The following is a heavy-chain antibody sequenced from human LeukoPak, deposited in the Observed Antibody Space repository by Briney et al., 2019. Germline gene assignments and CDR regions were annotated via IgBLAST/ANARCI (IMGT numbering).Heavy chain of an antibody. J-gene: IGHJ3*02. Sequence: GGSLRLSCAASGFTFDDYAMHWVRQAPGKGLEWVSLISGDGGSTYYADSVKGRFTISRDNSKNSLYLRMNSLRTEDTALYYCANRVVVTVYDAFDIWGQGTMVTVSS. V-gene: IGHV3-43*02. CDR1: GFTFDDYA. D-gene: IGHD2-21*02. CDR2: ISGDGGST. CDR3: ANRVVVTVYDAFDI.